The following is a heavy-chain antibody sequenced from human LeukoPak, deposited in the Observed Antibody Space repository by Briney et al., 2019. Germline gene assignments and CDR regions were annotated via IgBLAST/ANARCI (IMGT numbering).Heavy chain of an antibody. Sequence: GGSLRLPCAASGCTFSNAWMSWVRQAPGKGLEWVGRMKSKTDGGTTDYAAPVKGRFTISRDDSKNTLYLQMNSLKTEDTAVYYCTTVLIPVWSWGQGTLVTVSS. V-gene: IGHV3-15*01. J-gene: IGHJ4*02. CDR3: TTVLIPVWS. D-gene: IGHD3-3*01. CDR1: GCTFSNAW. CDR2: MKSKTDGGTT.